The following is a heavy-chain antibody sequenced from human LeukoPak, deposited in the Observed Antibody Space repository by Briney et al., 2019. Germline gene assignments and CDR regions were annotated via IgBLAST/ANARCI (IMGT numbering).Heavy chain of an antibody. V-gene: IGHV3-11*01. D-gene: IGHD6-19*01. Sequence: GGSLRLSCAASGFTFSDYYMSWIRQAPGKGLEWVSYISSSGSTIYYADSVKGRFTISRDNAKNSLYLQMNSLRAEDTAVYYCAREPETEYSSGWYDYWGQGTLVTVSS. CDR1: GFTFSDYY. CDR3: AREPETEYSSGWYDY. CDR2: ISSSGSTI. J-gene: IGHJ4*02.